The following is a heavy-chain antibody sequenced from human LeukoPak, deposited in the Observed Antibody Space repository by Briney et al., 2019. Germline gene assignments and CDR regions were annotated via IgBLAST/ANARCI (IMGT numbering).Heavy chain of an antibody. J-gene: IGHJ5*02. V-gene: IGHV4-39*01. CDR3: ASDPSPAYYDFWSGYFHNWFDP. D-gene: IGHD3-3*01. Sequence: SETLSLTCTVSGGSISSSSYYCGWIRQPPGKGLEWIGSIYYSGSTYYNPSLKSRVTVSVDKSKNQFSLKLSSVTAADTAVYYCASDPSPAYYDFWSGYFHNWFDPWGQGTLVTVSS. CDR2: IYYSGST. CDR1: GGSISSSSYY.